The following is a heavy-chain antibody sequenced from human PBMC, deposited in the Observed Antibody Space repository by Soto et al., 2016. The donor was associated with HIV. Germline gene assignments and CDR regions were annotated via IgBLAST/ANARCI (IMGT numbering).Heavy chain of an antibody. Sequence: QVQLQESGPGLVKPSETLSLTCAVSGYSISSGYYWGWIRQPPGKGLEWIGTIYHGGNTYYNPSLKSRVTISLDTSKNQFSLKLSSVTAADTAVYYCARDPLMGTGTGDWGQGTLVTVSS. D-gene: IGHD1-7*01. CDR1: GYSISSGYY. J-gene: IGHJ4*02. CDR2: IYHGGNT. CDR3: ARDPLMGTGTGD. V-gene: IGHV4-38-2*02.